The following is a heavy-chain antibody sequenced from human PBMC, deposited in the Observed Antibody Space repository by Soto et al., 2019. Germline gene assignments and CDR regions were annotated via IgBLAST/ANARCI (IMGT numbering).Heavy chain of an antibody. Sequence: ASVKVSCKASGYSFTSLDINWVRQTAGQGLEWMGWMQPSTGRTGYAQKFQGRVTMTRDTSINTAYMELTTLTSDDTAFYYCTRGVSAGVDYWGQGTLVTVS. CDR3: TRGVSAGVDY. D-gene: IGHD1-26*01. CDR1: GYSFTSLD. V-gene: IGHV1-8*01. CDR2: MQPSTGRT. J-gene: IGHJ4*02.